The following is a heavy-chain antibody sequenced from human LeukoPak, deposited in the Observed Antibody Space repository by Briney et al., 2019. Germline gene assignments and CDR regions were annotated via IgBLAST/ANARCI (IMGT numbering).Heavy chain of an antibody. CDR3: ARESRQWLVLGGVDY. V-gene: IGHV3-7*01. CDR2: IKQDGSEK. D-gene: IGHD6-19*01. Sequence: GGSLRLSCAASGFTFSRYWMSWVRQAPGKGLEWVANIKQDGSEKYYVDSVKGRFTISRDHAKNSLYLQMNSLRAEDTAVYYCARESRQWLVLGGVDYWGQGTLVTVSS. CDR1: GFTFSRYW. J-gene: IGHJ4*02.